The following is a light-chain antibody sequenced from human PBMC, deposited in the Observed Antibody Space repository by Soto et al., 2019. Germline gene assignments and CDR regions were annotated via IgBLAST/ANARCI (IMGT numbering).Light chain of an antibody. CDR3: CSYSGTSTI. Sequence: QSVLTQPRSVSGSPGESVTISCTGTSSDVGGYNFVSWYQQYPGKAPKLLIFDVSKRPSGVPDRFSASKSANTASLTISGLQPDDEADYYCCSYSGTSTIFGGGTKVTVL. J-gene: IGLJ2*01. V-gene: IGLV2-11*01. CDR1: SSDVGGYNF. CDR2: DVS.